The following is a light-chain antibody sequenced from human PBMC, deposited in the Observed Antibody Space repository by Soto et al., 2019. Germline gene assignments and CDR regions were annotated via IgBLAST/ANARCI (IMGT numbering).Light chain of an antibody. CDR2: AAS. Sequence: DIQMTQSPSSLSAYVGDRVTITCRASQSISTYLNWYQQKPGKAPKFLIYAASTLQSGVPSRFSGSGSGTDFTLTISSLQPEDFATYYCQQSYSTLYTFGQGTKVEIK. CDR3: QQSYSTLYT. CDR1: QSISTY. J-gene: IGKJ2*01. V-gene: IGKV1-39*01.